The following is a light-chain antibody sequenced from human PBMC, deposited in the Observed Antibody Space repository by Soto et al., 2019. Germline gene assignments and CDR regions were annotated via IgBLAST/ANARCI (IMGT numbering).Light chain of an antibody. V-gene: IGKV2-30*02. CDR3: MQGTDWPAK. CDR2: KVA. CDR1: ASLVHDDGNTY. Sequence: EVVMTQSPLSLPVTLGQPSSISCRSRASLVHDDGNTYLNLFQQRPGQSPRRQIYKVANGVSGVSERMSGSGSGSNFTLKISRVESDDVVVYSCMQGTDWPAKFGQGTKV. J-gene: IGKJ1*01.